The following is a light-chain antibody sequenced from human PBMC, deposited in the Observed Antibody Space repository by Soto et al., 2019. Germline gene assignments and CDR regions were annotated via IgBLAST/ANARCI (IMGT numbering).Light chain of an antibody. J-gene: IGKJ1*01. CDR2: GAT. V-gene: IGKV3-20*01. CDR1: QSVSSSY. Sequence: EIVLTQSPGTLSLSPGERATLSCRASQSVSSSYLARYQQKPGQAPRLLIKGATSRATGLPHRFSGRGSGTDFTLTISRLEPEDFAVSYCQQYGSSPRTFGQGTKVEIK. CDR3: QQYGSSPRT.